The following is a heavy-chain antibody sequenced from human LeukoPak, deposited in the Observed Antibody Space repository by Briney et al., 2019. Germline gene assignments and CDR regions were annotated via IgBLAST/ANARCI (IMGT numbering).Heavy chain of an antibody. CDR3: ARHVTVTYDAFDL. J-gene: IGHJ3*01. CDR2: VYYKGDT. D-gene: IGHD4-11*01. Sequence: SSETLSLTCSVSGGFTTGYFWTWIRQPPGKGPEWIGYVYYKGDTSYSPSLDSRVSISVDTSKKQFSLKLNSVTAADTAMYYCARHVTVTYDAFDLWGQGTMVTVSS. V-gene: IGHV4-59*08. CDR1: GGFTTGYF.